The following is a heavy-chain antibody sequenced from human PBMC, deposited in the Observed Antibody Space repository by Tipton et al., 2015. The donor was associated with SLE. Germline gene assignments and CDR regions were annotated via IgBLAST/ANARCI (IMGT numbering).Heavy chain of an antibody. CDR1: GGSISSGSNF. Sequence: TLSLTCTVSGGSISSGSNFWSWIRQPAGKGLEWIGRLYTSGITNYNPSLKSRVTISVDTSKNQFSLKMSSVTAADTAVYYCARNSSMSRMIVVAIDAFDVWGRGTMVTVSS. CDR2: LYTSGIT. CDR3: ARNSSMSRMIVVAIDAFDV. D-gene: IGHD3-22*01. J-gene: IGHJ3*01. V-gene: IGHV4-61*02.